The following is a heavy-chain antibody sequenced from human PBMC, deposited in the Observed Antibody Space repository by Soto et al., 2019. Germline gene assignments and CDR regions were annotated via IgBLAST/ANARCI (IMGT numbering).Heavy chain of an antibody. Sequence: ASVKVSCKASGYTFTSYYMHWVRQAPGQGLEWMGIINPSGGSTSYAQKFQGRVTMTRDTSTSTVYMELSSLRSEDTAVYYCARASLMTYPDVWLDPPLNYFDYWGQGTLVTVSS. V-gene: IGHV1-46*03. CDR2: INPSGGST. J-gene: IGHJ4*02. D-gene: IGHD3-3*01. CDR3: ARASLMTYPDVWLDPPLNYFDY. CDR1: GYTFTSYY.